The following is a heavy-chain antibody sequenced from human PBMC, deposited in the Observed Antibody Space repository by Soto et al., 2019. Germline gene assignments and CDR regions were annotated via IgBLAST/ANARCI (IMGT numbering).Heavy chain of an antibody. CDR3: ARAWQYSSGFFDY. Sequence: SETLSLTCTVSGGSISSYYWSWIRQPPGKGLEWIGYIYYSGSTDYNPSLKSRVTISVDTSKNQFSLKLSSVTAADTAVYYCARAWQYSSGFFDYWGQGTLVTVSX. CDR2: IYYSGST. V-gene: IGHV4-59*01. D-gene: IGHD6-19*01. J-gene: IGHJ4*02. CDR1: GGSISSYY.